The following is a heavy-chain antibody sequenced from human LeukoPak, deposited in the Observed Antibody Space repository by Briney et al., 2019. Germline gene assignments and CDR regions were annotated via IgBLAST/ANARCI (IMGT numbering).Heavy chain of an antibody. V-gene: IGHV5-51*01. J-gene: IGHJ4*02. D-gene: IGHD3-10*01. CDR2: ISPGDSDT. Sequence: GESLQIPCKGSGYRFTSYWIAWARPLPGKGLEWMGIISPGDSDTRYSPSFQGQVTISADKSITTAFLQWSSLKASGTAMYYCARRYGSGSYMDCWGQGTLVTVSS. CDR3: ARRYGSGSYMDC. CDR1: GYRFTSYW.